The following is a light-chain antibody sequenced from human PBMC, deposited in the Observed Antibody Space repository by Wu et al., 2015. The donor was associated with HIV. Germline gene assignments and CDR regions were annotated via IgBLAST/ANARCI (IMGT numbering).Light chain of an antibody. V-gene: IGKV3-20*01. CDR1: QNIDNY. CDR2: GAS. CDR3: QQYGSSFSYS. J-gene: IGKJ2*03. Sequence: IVLTQSPATLSFSPGERATLSCRASQNIDNYLAWHQQKPGQAPRLLIYGASSRATGIPDRFSGSGSGTDFTLTISRLEPEDFAVYYCQQYGSSFSYSFGQGTKLEIK.